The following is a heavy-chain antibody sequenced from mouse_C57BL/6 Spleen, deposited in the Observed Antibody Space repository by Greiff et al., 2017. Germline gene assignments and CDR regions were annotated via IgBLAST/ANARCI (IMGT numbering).Heavy chain of an antibody. V-gene: IGHV5-4*03. Sequence: EVMLVESGGGLVKPGGSLKLSCAASGFTFSSYAMSWVRQTPEKRLEWVATISAGGSYTYYPDNVKGRFTISGDNAKNNLYLQMSHLKSGDTAMYYCARAPIYYDYDGTAYYFDYWGQGTTLTVSS. D-gene: IGHD2-4*01. CDR1: GFTFSSYA. CDR3: ARAPIYYDYDGTAYYFDY. CDR2: ISAGGSYT. J-gene: IGHJ2*01.